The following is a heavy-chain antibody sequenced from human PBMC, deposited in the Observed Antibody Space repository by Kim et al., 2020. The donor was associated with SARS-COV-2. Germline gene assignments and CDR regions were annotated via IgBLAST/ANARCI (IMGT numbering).Heavy chain of an antibody. D-gene: IGHD6-19*01. CDR3: ARGGQQWPLYYFDY. J-gene: IGHJ4*02. CDR1: GGSFSGYY. CDR2: INHSGST. Sequence: SETLSLTCAVYGGSFSGYYWSWIRQPPGKGLEWIGEINHSGSTNYNPSLKSRVTISVDTSKNQFSLKLSSVTAADTAVYYCARGGQQWPLYYFDYWGQGTLVTVSS. V-gene: IGHV4-34*01.